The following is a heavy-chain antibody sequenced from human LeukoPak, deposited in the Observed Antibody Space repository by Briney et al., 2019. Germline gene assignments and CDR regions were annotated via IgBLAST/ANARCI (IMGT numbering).Heavy chain of an antibody. D-gene: IGHD1-7*01. J-gene: IGHJ4*02. CDR3: AKDLGGITGTKGGWVDY. Sequence: GGSLRLSCAASGFTLSNYNMNWVRQAPGKALEWVSSISSSTIYIYYADSVKGRFTISRDNSKNTLYLQMNSLRAEDTAVYYCAKDLGGITGTKGGWVDYWGQGTLVTVSS. CDR1: GFTLSNYN. V-gene: IGHV3-21*01. CDR2: ISSSTIYI.